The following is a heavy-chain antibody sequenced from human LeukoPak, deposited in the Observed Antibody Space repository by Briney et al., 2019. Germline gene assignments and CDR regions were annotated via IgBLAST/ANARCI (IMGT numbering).Heavy chain of an antibody. J-gene: IGHJ4*02. D-gene: IGHD5-18*01. CDR3: AKGVWGYSYGSYFDY. CDR1: GFAFDDYA. CDR2: ISWNSGSI. Sequence: GGSLRLSCAASGFAFDDYAMHWVRQAPGKGLGGVSGISWNSGSIGYADSVKGRFTISRDNAKNSLYLQMNSLRAEDTALYYCAKGVWGYSYGSYFDYWGQGTLVTVSS. V-gene: IGHV3-9*01.